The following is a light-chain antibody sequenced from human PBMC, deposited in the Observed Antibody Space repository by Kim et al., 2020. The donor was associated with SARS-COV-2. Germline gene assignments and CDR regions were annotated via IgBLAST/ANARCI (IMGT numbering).Light chain of an antibody. Sequence: DIQMTQSPSSVSASVGDRVTITCRASQGIRSYLAWYQQKPGQAPKRLIYGASSLQTGVPSRFSGSGSGTEFTLTISNVQPEDFATYYCLQDTTHVLSFGGGTKVDIK. CDR3: LQDTTHVLS. V-gene: IGKV1-12*01. CDR2: GAS. CDR1: QGIRSY. J-gene: IGKJ4*01.